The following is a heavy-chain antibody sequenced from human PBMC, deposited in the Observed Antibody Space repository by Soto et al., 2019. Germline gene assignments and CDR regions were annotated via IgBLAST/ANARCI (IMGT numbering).Heavy chain of an antibody. J-gene: IGHJ6*02. D-gene: IGHD5-12*01. CDR1: GYTFTSYD. CDR3: ARGGNWLRYIGYGMEV. Sequence: QVQLVQSGAEVKKPGASVKVSCKASGYTFTSYDINWVRQATGQGLEWMGWMNPNSGNTGYAQKFQGRVTMTRNTSKSTAYMELSSLRSEDTAVYYCARGGNWLRYIGYGMEVWGQGNTVTVSS. V-gene: IGHV1-8*01. CDR2: MNPNSGNT.